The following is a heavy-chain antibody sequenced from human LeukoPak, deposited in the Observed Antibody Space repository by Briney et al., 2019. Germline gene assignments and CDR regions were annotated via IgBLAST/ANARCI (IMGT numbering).Heavy chain of an antibody. D-gene: IGHD4-17*01. Sequence: ASVKVSCKASGYTFTSYGINWVRQAPGQGLEWMGWISAYNGNTNYAQKFQGRVTITADESTSTAYMELSSLRSEDTAVYYCARASSVTVTNGFDPWGQGTLVTVSS. CDR3: ARASSVTVTNGFDP. CDR2: ISAYNGNT. CDR1: GYTFTSYG. V-gene: IGHV1-18*01. J-gene: IGHJ5*02.